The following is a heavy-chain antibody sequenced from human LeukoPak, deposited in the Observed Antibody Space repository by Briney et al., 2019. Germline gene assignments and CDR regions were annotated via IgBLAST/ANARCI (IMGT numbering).Heavy chain of an antibody. CDR2: INSDGSTT. CDR1: GFTFSSYW. Sequence: GGSLRLSCAASGFTFSSYWMHWVRQVPGKELVRVSRINSDGSTTTYADYVKGRFTISIDNAKNTLYLQMNSLRAEDTAVYFCAYYSGSPSSYLDYWGQGTLVTVSS. V-gene: IGHV3-74*01. D-gene: IGHD5-12*01. CDR3: AYYSGSPSSYLDY. J-gene: IGHJ4*02.